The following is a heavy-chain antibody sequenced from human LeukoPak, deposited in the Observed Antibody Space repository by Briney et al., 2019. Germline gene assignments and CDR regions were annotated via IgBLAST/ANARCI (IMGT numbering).Heavy chain of an antibody. Sequence: GGSLRLSCAASGFTFSSYGMHWVRQAPGKGLEWVAFIRYDGSNKYYADSVKGRFTISRDDSKNTLYLQMNSLRAEDTAVYYCAKTGYYYDSSGKFHFDYWGQGTLVTVSS. CDR3: AKTGYYYDSSGKFHFDY. V-gene: IGHV3-30*02. D-gene: IGHD3-22*01. CDR2: IRYDGSNK. CDR1: GFTFSSYG. J-gene: IGHJ4*02.